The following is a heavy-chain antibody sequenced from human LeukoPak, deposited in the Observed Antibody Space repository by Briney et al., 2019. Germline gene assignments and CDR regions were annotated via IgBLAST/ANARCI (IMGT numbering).Heavy chain of an antibody. J-gene: IGHJ3*02. CDR2: ISSSSSYI. V-gene: IGHV3-21*01. CDR1: GFTFSSYS. D-gene: IGHD3-10*01. CDR3: ARDFRGLNGAFDI. Sequence: GGFLRLSCAASGFTFSSYSMNWVRQAPGKGLEWVSSISSSSSYIYSADSVKGRFTISRDNAKNSLYLQMNSLRAEDTAVYYCARDFRGLNGAFDIWGQGTMVTVSS.